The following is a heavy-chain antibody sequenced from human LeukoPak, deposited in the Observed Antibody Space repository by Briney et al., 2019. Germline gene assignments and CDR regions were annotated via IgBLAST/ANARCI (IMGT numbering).Heavy chain of an antibody. CDR1: GYTFISYQ. CDR3: ARKGSSSCFDY. J-gene: IGHJ4*02. D-gene: IGHD6-6*01. V-gene: IGHV1-46*01. Sequence: ASVKVSCKASGYTFISYQMHWVRQAPGQGLEWMGIINPTGGSTSHAQKFQGRVTMTRDTSSSTVYMELSSLRSEDTAVYYCARKGSSSCFDYWGQGTLVTVSS. CDR2: INPTGGST.